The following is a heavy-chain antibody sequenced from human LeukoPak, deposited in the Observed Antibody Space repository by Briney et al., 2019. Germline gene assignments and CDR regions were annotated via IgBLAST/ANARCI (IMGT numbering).Heavy chain of an antibody. CDR3: ARDLIRGYSYGLFDY. Sequence: GGSLRLSCAASGFTFDDYAMHWVRQAPGKGLEWVSGISWNSGSIGYADSVKGRFTISRDNAKNSLYLQMNSLRAEDTAVYYCARDLIRGYSYGLFDYWGQGTLVTVSS. J-gene: IGHJ4*02. CDR2: ISWNSGSI. D-gene: IGHD5-18*01. CDR1: GFTFDDYA. V-gene: IGHV3-9*01.